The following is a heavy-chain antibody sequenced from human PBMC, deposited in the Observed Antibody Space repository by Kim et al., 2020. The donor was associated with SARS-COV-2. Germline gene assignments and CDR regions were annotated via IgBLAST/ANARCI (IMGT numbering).Heavy chain of an antibody. CDR2: MNPNSGNT. CDR3: AVLSNYYDSRDDAFDI. J-gene: IGHJ3*02. D-gene: IGHD3-22*01. CDR1: GYTFTSYD. V-gene: IGHV1-8*01. Sequence: ASVKVSCKASGYTFTSYDINWVRQATGQGLEWMGWMNPNSGNTGYAQKFQGRVTMTRNTSISTAYMELSSLRSEDTAVYYCAVLSNYYDSRDDAFDIWGQGTMVTVSS.